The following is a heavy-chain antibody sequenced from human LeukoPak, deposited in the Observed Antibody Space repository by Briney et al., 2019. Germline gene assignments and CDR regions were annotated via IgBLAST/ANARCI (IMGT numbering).Heavy chain of an antibody. Sequence: GGSLRLSCAASGFTFSSYSMNWVRQAPGKGLEWVSYISSSSSTIYYADSVKGRFTISRDNAKNSLYLQMNSLRAEDTAVYYCARGHGPDIVVVPAAIWALYYYYMDVWGKGTTVTVSS. J-gene: IGHJ6*03. CDR2: ISSSSSTI. D-gene: IGHD2-2*02. CDR1: GFTFSSYS. V-gene: IGHV3-48*01. CDR3: ARGHGPDIVVVPAAIWALYYYYMDV.